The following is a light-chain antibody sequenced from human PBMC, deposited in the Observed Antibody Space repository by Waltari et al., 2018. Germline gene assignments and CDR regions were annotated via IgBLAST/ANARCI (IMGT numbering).Light chain of an antibody. J-gene: IGKJ2*01. Sequence: EIVMTQSPATLSVSPGERATLSCRASQSVGSNLAWYQQKPGHAPRPLNYGASTRATGIPARFSGSGSGTEFTLTISSLQSEDFAVYYCQQYNNWPPYTFGQGTKLEIK. CDR2: GAS. V-gene: IGKV3-15*01. CDR1: QSVGSN. CDR3: QQYNNWPPYT.